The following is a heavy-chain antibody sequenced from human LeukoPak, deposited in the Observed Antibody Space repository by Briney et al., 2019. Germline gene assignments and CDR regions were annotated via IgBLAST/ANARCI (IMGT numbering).Heavy chain of an antibody. J-gene: IGHJ4*02. V-gene: IGHV3-7*03. D-gene: IGHD3-22*01. CDR1: GFSFNTYG. CDR3: AKAHYYDSSGYYPLDY. CDR2: IKQDGSEK. Sequence: GGSLRLSCVVSGFSFNTYGVGWVRQAPGKGLEWVANIKQDGSEKYYVDSVKGRFTISRDNAKNSLYLQMNSLRAEDTAVYYCAKAHYYDSSGYYPLDYWGQGTLVTVSS.